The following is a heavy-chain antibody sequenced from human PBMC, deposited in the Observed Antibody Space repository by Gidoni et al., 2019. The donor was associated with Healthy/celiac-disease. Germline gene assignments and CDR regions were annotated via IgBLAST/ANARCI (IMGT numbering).Heavy chain of an antibody. CDR3: ARYRNSWYDYYYGMDV. CDR1: GGSFSGYY. V-gene: IGHV4-34*01. CDR2: INHSGST. J-gene: IGHJ6*02. Sequence: QVQLQQWGAGLLKPSETLSLTCAVYGGSFSGYYWSWIRQPPGKGLEWIGEINHSGSTNYNPSLKSRVTISVDTSKNQFSLKLSSVTAADTAVYYCARYRNSWYDYYYGMDVWGQGTTVTVSS. D-gene: IGHD6-13*01.